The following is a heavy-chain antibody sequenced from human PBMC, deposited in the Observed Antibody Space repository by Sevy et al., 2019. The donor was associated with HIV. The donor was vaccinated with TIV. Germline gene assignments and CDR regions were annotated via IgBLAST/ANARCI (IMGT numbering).Heavy chain of an antibody. CDR3: ARGLLHCSSTSCYDAEYYFDY. D-gene: IGHD2-2*01. Sequence: ASVKVSCKASGYTFTSYDINWVRQATGQGLEWMGWMNPNSGNTGYAQKFQGRVTMTRNTSISTAYMELSSLRSEDTAVYYCARGLLHCSSTSCYDAEYYFDYWGQGTLDTVSS. CDR1: GYTFTSYD. CDR2: MNPNSGNT. J-gene: IGHJ4*02. V-gene: IGHV1-8*01.